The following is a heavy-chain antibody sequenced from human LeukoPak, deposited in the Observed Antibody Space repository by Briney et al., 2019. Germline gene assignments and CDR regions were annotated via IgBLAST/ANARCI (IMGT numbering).Heavy chain of an antibody. CDR2: INWNGGRT. D-gene: IGHD5-12*01. CDR1: GFTFDDYG. J-gene: IGHJ6*03. CDR3: ARDVSGRPYYYYYYMDV. V-gene: IGHV3-20*04. Sequence: RGCLTLSCAAAGFTFDDYGVSWVRQAHGEGMEWISCINWNGGRTGYADALKGRFTISRDNAKNSLYLQMNSLRAEDTALYYCARDVSGRPYYYYYYMDVWGKGTTVTVSS.